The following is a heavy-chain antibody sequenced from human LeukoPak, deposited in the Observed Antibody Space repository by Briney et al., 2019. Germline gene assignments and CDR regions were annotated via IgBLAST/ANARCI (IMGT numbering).Heavy chain of an antibody. CDR2: IIPIFGTA. V-gene: IGHV1-69*13. CDR1: GGTFSSYA. D-gene: IGHD3-9*01. Sequence: ASVNVSCKASGGTFSSYAISWVRQAPGQGLEWMGGIIPIFGTANYAQKFQGRVTITADESTSTAYMELSSLRSEDTAVYYCASFVLRYFDWLIPGVWGQGTLVTVSS. J-gene: IGHJ4*02. CDR3: ASFVLRYFDWLIPGV.